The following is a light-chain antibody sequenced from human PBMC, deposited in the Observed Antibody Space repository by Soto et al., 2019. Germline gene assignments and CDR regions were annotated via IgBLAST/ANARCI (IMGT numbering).Light chain of an antibody. Sequence: EIVMTQSPATLSPSPGARAALSCSASQSINSGLAWYQQKPGKPPRLLIYGASTTTTGVPDRFTGSGSGSDLSHTVSALQFEDFAVYYSEEGHNWHLTFGGGTRLEI. CDR3: EEGHNWHLT. J-gene: IGKJ2*01. V-gene: IGKV3-15*01. CDR1: QSINSG. CDR2: GAS.